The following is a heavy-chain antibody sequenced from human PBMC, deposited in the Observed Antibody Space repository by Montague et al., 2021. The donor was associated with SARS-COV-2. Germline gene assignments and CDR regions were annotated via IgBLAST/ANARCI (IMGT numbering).Heavy chain of an antibody. V-gene: IGHV4-34*01. Sequence: SETLSLTCAVYGGSFSGYYWSWIRQPPGKGLEWIGEINHSGSTNXNLSLKSRVTISVDTSKNQFSLELSSVTAADTAVYYCARGSWHIVVVTAIRDGYYGMDVWGQGTTVTVSS. CDR3: ARGSWHIVVVTAIRDGYYGMDV. CDR1: GGSFSGYY. J-gene: IGHJ6*02. D-gene: IGHD2-21*02. CDR2: INHSGST.